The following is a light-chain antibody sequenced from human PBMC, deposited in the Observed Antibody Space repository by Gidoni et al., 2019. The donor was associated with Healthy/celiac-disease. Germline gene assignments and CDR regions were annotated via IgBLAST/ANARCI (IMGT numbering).Light chain of an antibody. CDR3: QSYDSSLSGSYV. CDR1: SSNIGAGYD. CDR2: GIS. Sequence: QSVLTPPPSVSGAPGQRVTISCTGSSSNIGAGYDVHWYQQLPGTAPKLLIYGISNRPSGVPDRFSGSKSGTSASLAITALQAEDEADYYCQSYDSSLSGSYVFGTGTKVTVL. J-gene: IGLJ1*01. V-gene: IGLV1-40*01.